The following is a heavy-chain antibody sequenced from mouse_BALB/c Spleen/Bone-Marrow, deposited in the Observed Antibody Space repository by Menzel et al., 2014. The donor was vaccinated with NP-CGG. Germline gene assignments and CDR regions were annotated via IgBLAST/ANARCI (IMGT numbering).Heavy chain of an antibody. J-gene: IGHJ4*01. CDR3: ARRTLAMDY. CDR1: DYTFTTYW. Sequence: VQLQQSGPDLVRPGSSVKMSCKASDYTFTTYWMHWVKQRPGQGLEWIGMLDPSTSETRLNQKFKDKATLIVDKSSNTAYMQLSSLTSEDSAVYYCARRTLAMDYWGQGTSVTVSS. CDR2: LDPSTSET. V-gene: IGHV1-52*01.